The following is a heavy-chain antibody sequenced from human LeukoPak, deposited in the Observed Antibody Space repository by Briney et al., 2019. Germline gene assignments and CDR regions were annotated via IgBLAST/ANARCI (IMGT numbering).Heavy chain of an antibody. CDR3: ARAPIAYYYDSSGSFHY. D-gene: IGHD3-22*01. Sequence: SETLSLTCTVSGGSISSYYWRWIRQPPGKGLEWIGYIYYSGSTNYNPSLKSRVTISVDTSKNQFSLKLSSVTAADTAVYYCARAPIAYYYDSSGSFHYWGQGTLVTVSS. V-gene: IGHV4-59*01. J-gene: IGHJ4*02. CDR1: GGSISSYY. CDR2: IYYSGST.